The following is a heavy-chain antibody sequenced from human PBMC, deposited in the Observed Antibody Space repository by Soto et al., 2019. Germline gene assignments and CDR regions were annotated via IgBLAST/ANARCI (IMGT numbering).Heavy chain of an antibody. D-gene: IGHD4-17*01. CDR3: ARGGYGDYVRGYCFDP. J-gene: IGHJ5*02. CDR1: GGTFSSYA. CDR2: IIPIFGTA. V-gene: IGHV1-69*06. Sequence: QVQLVQSGAEVKKPGSSVKVSCKASGGTFSSYAISWVRQAPGQGLEWMGGIIPIFGTANYAQKFQGRVTITADKSTSTAYMVLSSLRSEDTAVYYCARGGYGDYVRGYCFDPWGQGTLVTVSS.